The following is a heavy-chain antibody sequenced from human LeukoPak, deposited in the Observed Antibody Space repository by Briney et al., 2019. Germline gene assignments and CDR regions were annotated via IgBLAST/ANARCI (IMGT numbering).Heavy chain of an antibody. J-gene: IGHJ4*02. CDR3: AKDPFYDILTGPFDY. Sequence: PGRSLRLSCAASGFTFDDYAMHWVRQAPGKGLEWVSGISWNSGSIGYADSVKGRFTISRDNAKNSLYLQMNSLRAEDTALYYCAKDPFYDILTGPFDYWGQGTLVTVSS. CDR2: ISWNSGSI. V-gene: IGHV3-9*01. CDR1: GFTFDDYA. D-gene: IGHD3-9*01.